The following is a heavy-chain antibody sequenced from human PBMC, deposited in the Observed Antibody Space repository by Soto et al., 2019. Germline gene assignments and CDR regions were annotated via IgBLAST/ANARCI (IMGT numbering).Heavy chain of an antibody. CDR1: GYTFTSYA. CDR3: ALDYYGSGSYYWKFDP. Sequence: ASVKVSCKASGYTFTSYAMHWVRHAPGQRLEWMGWINAGNGNTKYSQKFQGRVTITRDTSASTAYMELSSLRSEDTAVYYCALDYYGSGSYYWKFDPWGQGTLVTVSS. D-gene: IGHD3-10*01. CDR2: INAGNGNT. V-gene: IGHV1-3*01. J-gene: IGHJ5*02.